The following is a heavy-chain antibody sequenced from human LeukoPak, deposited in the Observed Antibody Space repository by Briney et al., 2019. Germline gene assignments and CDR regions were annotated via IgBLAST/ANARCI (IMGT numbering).Heavy chain of an antibody. D-gene: IGHD3-3*01. CDR3: ARADFWSGYYTHFDC. V-gene: IGHV4-61*02. CDR1: GGSISSGSYY. CDR2: IYTSGST. Sequence: TLSLTCTVSGGSISSGSYYWSWIRQPAGKGLEWIGRIYTSGSTNYNPSLKSRVTISVDTSKNQFSLKLSSVTAADTAVYYCARADFWSGYYTHFDCWGQGTLVTVSS. J-gene: IGHJ4*02.